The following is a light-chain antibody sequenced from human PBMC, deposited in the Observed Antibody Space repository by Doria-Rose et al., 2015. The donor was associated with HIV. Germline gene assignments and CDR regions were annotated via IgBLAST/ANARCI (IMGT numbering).Light chain of an antibody. J-gene: IGKJ1*01. CDR2: DGS. Sequence: TQSPGTLSLSPGERATLSCTASQSFSSTYLAWYQQKPGQAPSLLIYDGSTRATGIPDRFSASGSGTDSTLTINRLEPEDFALYYCHQYGTSWTFGQGTKVEI. CDR1: QSFSSTY. V-gene: IGKV3-20*01. CDR3: HQYGTSWT.